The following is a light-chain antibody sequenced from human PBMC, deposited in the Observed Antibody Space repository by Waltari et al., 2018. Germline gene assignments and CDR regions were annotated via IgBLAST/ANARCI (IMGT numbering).Light chain of an antibody. CDR3: QQYYSTPPA. Sequence: DIVMTQSTDSLAVSLGERATIHCKSSPSVLYSSNNKNYLAWYQQKPGQPPKLLIYWASTRESGVPDRFSGSGSGTDFTLTISSLQAEDVAVYYCQQYYSTPPAFGPGTKVDIK. V-gene: IGKV4-1*01. CDR1: PSVLYSSNNKNY. J-gene: IGKJ3*01. CDR2: WAS.